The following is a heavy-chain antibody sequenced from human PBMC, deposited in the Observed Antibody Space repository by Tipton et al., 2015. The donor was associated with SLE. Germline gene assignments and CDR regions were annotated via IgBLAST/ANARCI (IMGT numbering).Heavy chain of an antibody. D-gene: IGHD2-21*01. V-gene: IGHV5-51*03. Sequence: QLVQSGAEVKKPGESLKISCKGSGYSFTTYWIGWVRQMPGKGLEWMGIIYPGDSETRYSPSFQGQVTISADKSTSTAYLQWSSLKASDTAMYYCAILWCGGDCYYYFYGIDVWGQGTTVTVSS. CDR2: IYPGDSET. CDR3: AILWCGGDCYYYFYGIDV. CDR1: GYSFTTYW. J-gene: IGHJ6*02.